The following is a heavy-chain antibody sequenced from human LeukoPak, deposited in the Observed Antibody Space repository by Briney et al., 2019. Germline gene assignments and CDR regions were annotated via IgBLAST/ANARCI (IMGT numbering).Heavy chain of an antibody. V-gene: IGHV3-48*03. D-gene: IGHD4-17*01. CDR1: GFTFSSYE. J-gene: IGHJ3*02. CDR3: AREGALTVTKDAFDI. CDR2: ISSSGSTI. Sequence: GGSLRLSYAASGFTFSSYEMNWVRQAPGKGLEWVSYISSSGSTIYYADSVKGRFTISRDNAKNSLYLQMNSLRAEDTAVYFCAREGALTVTKDAFDIWGQGTMVTVSS.